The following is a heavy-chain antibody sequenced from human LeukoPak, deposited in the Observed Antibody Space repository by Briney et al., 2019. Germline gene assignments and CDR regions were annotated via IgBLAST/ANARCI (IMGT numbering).Heavy chain of an antibody. CDR3: VAYDPLDY. CDR1: GFRFSSNA. Sequence: GGSLTLSCAASGFRFSSNAMSWVRQAPGKGLEWVSGISGSGGSTNYADSVKGRFTISRDTSKSTLYLQMNRLRGEDTAIYYCVAYDPLDYRGQGTLVTVSS. CDR2: ISGSGGST. D-gene: IGHD3-16*01. J-gene: IGHJ4*02. V-gene: IGHV3-23*01.